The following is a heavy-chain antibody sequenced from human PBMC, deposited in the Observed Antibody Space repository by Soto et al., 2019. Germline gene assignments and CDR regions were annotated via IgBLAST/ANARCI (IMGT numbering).Heavy chain of an antibody. V-gene: IGHV3-23*01. D-gene: IGHD1-26*01. CDR1: GFPFSDHA. CDR3: AKDLYVQPPSGWFDP. CDR2: ITGRGDST. J-gene: IGHJ5*02. Sequence: EVQLLEFGGGLVQPGGSLRLSCAASGFPFSDHAMHWVRQTPGKGLEWVSAITGRGDSTYYADSVKGRFTISRDNSKSTLYLQMMSLRAEDTAVYYCAKDLYVQPPSGWFDPWGQGTVVTVSS.